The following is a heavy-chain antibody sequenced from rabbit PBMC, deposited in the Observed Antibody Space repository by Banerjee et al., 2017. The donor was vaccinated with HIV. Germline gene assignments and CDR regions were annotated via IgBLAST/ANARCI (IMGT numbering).Heavy chain of an antibody. V-gene: IGHV1S45*01. D-gene: IGHD4-1*01. CDR3: ARDLAGVIGWNFGL. Sequence: QEQLEESGGGLVKPEGSLTLTCKASGFSFSDKYVMSWVRQAPGKGLEWIACIYAGSSGSTYYANWAKGRFTISKTSSTTVSLQMTSLTAADTATYFCARDLAGVIGWNFGLWGPGTLVTVS. CDR2: IYAGSSGST. CDR1: GFSFSDKYV. J-gene: IGHJ4*01.